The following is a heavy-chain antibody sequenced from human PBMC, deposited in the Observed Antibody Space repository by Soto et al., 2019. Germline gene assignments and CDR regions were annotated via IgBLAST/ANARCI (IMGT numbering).Heavy chain of an antibody. CDR2: IYPGDSDT. Sequence: GESQKISCQGSGDSFNKYWIGWVRHMPGKGLAVLGIIYPGDSDTTYSPSFQGQVTISADKSISTAYLPWSSLTASDTAIYFCARRGDCISSTCLGNNYHYYAMDVLGQGTMVTVSS. CDR1: GDSFNKYW. CDR3: ARRGDCISSTCLGNNYHYYAMDV. V-gene: IGHV5-51*01. D-gene: IGHD2-2*01. J-gene: IGHJ6*02.